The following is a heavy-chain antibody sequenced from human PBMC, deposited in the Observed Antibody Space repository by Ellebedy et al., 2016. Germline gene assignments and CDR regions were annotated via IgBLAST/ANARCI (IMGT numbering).Heavy chain of an antibody. CDR2: IRSKAYGGTT. CDR1: GFTFGDYA. Sequence: GESLKISCTASGFTFGDYAMSWFRQAPGKGLEWVGFIRSKAYGGTTEYAASVKGRFTISRDDSKSIAYLQMNSLKTEDTAVYYCTRSLGELSLSTWYYGMDVWGQGTTVTVSS. J-gene: IGHJ6*02. CDR3: TRSLGELSLSTWYYGMDV. V-gene: IGHV3-49*03. D-gene: IGHD3-16*02.